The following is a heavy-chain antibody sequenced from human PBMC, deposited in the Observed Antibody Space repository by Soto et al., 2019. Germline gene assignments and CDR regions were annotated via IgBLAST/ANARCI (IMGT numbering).Heavy chain of an antibody. CDR3: AREAPYGDYVVANDHYYYYGMDV. D-gene: IGHD4-17*01. J-gene: IGHJ6*02. V-gene: IGHV3-48*02. CDR1: GFTFSSYS. CDR2: ISSSSSTI. Sequence: HPGGSLRLSCAASGFTFSSYSMNWVRQAPGKGLEWVSYISSSSSTIYYADSVKGRFTISRDNAKNSLYLQMNSLRDEDTAVYYCAREAPYGDYVVANDHYYYYGMDVWGQGTTVTSP.